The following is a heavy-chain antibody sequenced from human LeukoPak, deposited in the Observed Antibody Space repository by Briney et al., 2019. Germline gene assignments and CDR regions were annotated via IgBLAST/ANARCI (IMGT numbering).Heavy chain of an antibody. CDR3: ARDSVGATTGWFDP. D-gene: IGHD1-26*01. V-gene: IGHV4-59*01. Sequence: SETLSLTCTVSGGSISSYYWGWIRQPPGKGLEGIGYIYYSGSTNYNPSLKSRVTISVDTSKNQFSLKLSSVTAADTAVYYCARDSVGATTGWFDPWGQGTLVTVSS. J-gene: IGHJ5*02. CDR2: IYYSGST. CDR1: GGSISSYY.